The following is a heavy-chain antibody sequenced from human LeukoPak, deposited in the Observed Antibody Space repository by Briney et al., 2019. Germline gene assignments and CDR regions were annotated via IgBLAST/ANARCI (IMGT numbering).Heavy chain of an antibody. CDR1: GGSISIYY. J-gene: IGHJ6*03. Sequence: PSETLSLTCTVSGGSISIYYWSWIRQPPGKGLEWMGYIYYSGGTNHNPSLKSRVSISVDTSKNHFTLKLSSVTAADTAVYYCARGLGYCSGGSCYSGFYYYMDVWGKGTTVTVSS. V-gene: IGHV4-59*01. CDR3: ARGLGYCSGGSCYSGFYYYMDV. D-gene: IGHD2-15*01. CDR2: IYYSGGT.